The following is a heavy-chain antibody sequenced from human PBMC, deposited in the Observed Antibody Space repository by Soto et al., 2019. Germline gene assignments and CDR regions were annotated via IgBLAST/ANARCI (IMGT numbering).Heavy chain of an antibody. CDR3: ARDSGYAHPLDY. D-gene: IGHD5-12*01. Sequence: QPGGSLRLSCAAPGFTFSSYAMHWVRQAPGKGLEWVAVISYDGSNKYYADSVKGRFTISRDNSKNTLYLQMNSLRAEDTAVYYCARDSGYAHPLDYWGQGTLVTVSS. J-gene: IGHJ4*02. CDR1: GFTFSSYA. CDR2: ISYDGSNK. V-gene: IGHV3-30-3*01.